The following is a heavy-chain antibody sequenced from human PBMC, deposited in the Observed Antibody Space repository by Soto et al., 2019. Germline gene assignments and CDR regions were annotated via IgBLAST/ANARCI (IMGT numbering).Heavy chain of an antibody. D-gene: IGHD3-3*01. J-gene: IGHJ6*02. V-gene: IGHV4-30-4*01. CDR2: IYYSGST. CDR1: GGSISSGDYY. CDR3: ARSMGTYYDFWRLKTRERNYYGMDV. Sequence: SETLSLTCTVSGGSISSGDYYWSWIRQPPGKGLEWIGYIYYSGSTYYNPSLKSRVTISVDTSKNQFSLKLSSVTAADTAVYYCARSMGTYYDFWRLKTRERNYYGMDVWGQGTTVTVSS.